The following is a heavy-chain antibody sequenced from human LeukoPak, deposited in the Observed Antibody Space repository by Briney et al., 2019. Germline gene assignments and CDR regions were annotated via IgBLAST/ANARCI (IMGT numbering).Heavy chain of an antibody. CDR3: AKGSGINHYHWIDP. CDR1: EFTFSNYA. J-gene: IGHJ5*02. D-gene: IGHD1-14*01. CDR2: ISGGGGST. V-gene: IGHV3-23*01. Sequence: AGSLRLSCAAAEFTFSNYAVNWVRQAPGKGLEWVSGISGGGGSTYYADSVKGRFTITRDNSKNTLYLQMDSLRAEDTALYYCAKGSGINHYHWIDPWGQGTLVTVSS.